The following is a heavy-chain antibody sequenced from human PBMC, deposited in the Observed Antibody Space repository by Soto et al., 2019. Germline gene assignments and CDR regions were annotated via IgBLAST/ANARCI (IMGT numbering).Heavy chain of an antibody. J-gene: IGHJ4*02. CDR3: AKDKFGTRSFDK. V-gene: IGHV3-23*01. CDR2: ISDRGDST. D-gene: IGHD1-1*01. Sequence: PGGSLRLSCEASGFSVGSYAMSWVRQAPGKGLEWVSAISDRGDSTHYADSVKGRFTISRDTSKNTVYLHMHTLSAEDTAVYYCAKDKFGTRSFDKWGQGTPLTVSS. CDR1: GFSVGSYA.